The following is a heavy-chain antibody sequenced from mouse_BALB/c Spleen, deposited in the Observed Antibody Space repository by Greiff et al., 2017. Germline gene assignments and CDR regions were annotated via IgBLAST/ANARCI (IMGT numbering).Heavy chain of an antibody. J-gene: IGHJ2*01. CDR1: GFNIKDTY. Sequence: EVQLQESGAELVKPGASVKLSCTASGFNIKDTYMHWVKQRPEQGLEWIGRIDPANGNTKYDPKFQGKATITADTSSNTAYLQLSSLTSEDTAVYYCARDWDGTYWGQGTTLTVSS. CDR2: IDPANGNT. V-gene: IGHV14-3*02. CDR3: ARDWDGTY. D-gene: IGHD4-1*01.